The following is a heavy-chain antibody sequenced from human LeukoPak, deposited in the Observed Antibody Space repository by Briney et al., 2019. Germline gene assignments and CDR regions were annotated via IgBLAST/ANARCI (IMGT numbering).Heavy chain of an antibody. CDR1: GFTFGDYA. Sequence: GGSLRLSCAASGFTFGDYAMSWFRQAPGKGLEWVSAISGSGGSTYYADSVKGRFTISRDNSKNTLYLQMNSLRAEDTAVYYCAKTVGYCSGGSCQTAYYYYYMDVWGKGTTVTISS. V-gene: IGHV3-23*01. CDR3: AKTVGYCSGGSCQTAYYYYYMDV. CDR2: ISGSGGST. D-gene: IGHD2-15*01. J-gene: IGHJ6*03.